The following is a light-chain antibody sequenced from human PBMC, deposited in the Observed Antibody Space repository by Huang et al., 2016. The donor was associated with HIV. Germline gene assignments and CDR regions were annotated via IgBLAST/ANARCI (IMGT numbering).Light chain of an antibody. CDR2: CAS. CDR1: QSITNY. CDR3: QQSYNTPWT. Sequence: DIQMTQSPSSLSASVGDRVTITCRASQSITNYLNWYQQKPGKAPNLLIYCASSLQSGVPSRFSGSGSGTDFTLTISSLQPGDFATYYCQQSYNTPWTFGQGTKVEIK. V-gene: IGKV1-39*01. J-gene: IGKJ1*01.